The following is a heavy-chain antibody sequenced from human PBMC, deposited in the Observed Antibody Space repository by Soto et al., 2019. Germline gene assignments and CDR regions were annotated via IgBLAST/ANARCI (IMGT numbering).Heavy chain of an antibody. Sequence: SETLSLTCTVSGYSISSGYYWGWIRQPPGKGLEWIGSIYHSGSTYYNPSLKSRVTISVDTSKNQFSLKLSSVTAADTAVYYCARNYIVVVPAAEFDYWGQGTLVTVSS. CDR1: GYSISSGYY. D-gene: IGHD2-2*01. V-gene: IGHV4-38-2*02. CDR2: IYHSGST. CDR3: ARNYIVVVPAAEFDY. J-gene: IGHJ4*02.